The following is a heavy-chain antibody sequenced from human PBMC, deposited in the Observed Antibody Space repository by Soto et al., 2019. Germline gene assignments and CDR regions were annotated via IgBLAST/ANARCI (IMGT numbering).Heavy chain of an antibody. D-gene: IGHD4-4*01. J-gene: IGHJ5*02. CDR1: GASIITDNYF. CDR3: ARRTPSNYGGNHHPNCFDR. CDR2: ISYSGRT. Sequence: TSETLSLTCTVSGASIITDNYFWVWIRQSPRRGLELIGSISYSGRTYDNPSLQSRVTISIDASKNQFSLKLTSVTTADTAVYYCARRTPSNYGGNHHPNCFDRWGQGARGTSPQ. V-gene: IGHV4-39*01.